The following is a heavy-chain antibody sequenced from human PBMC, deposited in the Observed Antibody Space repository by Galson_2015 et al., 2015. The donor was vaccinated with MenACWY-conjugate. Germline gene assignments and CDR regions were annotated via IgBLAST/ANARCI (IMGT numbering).Heavy chain of an antibody. V-gene: IGHV5-51*01. J-gene: IGHJ4*02. CDR1: GYTFTTYW. CDR3: ARHRDGYTNDY. CDR2: IYPGDSDT. D-gene: IGHD5-24*01. Sequence: QSGAEVKKPGESLKISCKGSGYTFTTYWIAWVRRMPGKGLEWMGIIYPGDSDTRYSPSFQGLVTISADKSITTAYLQWSSLKASDTAIYYCARHRDGYTNDYWGQGTLVTVSS.